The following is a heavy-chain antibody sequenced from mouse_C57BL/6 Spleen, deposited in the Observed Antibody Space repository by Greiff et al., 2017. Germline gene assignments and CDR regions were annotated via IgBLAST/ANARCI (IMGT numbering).Heavy chain of an antibody. Sequence: VQLQQSGPELVKPGASVKIPCKASGYTFTDYNMDWVKQSHGKSLEWIGDINPNNGGTIYNQKFKGKATLTVDKSSSTAYMELRSLTSEDTAVYYCARLVHGNYEYFDVWGTGTTVTVSS. CDR1: GYTFTDYN. CDR3: ARLVHGNYEYFDV. CDR2: INPNNGGT. J-gene: IGHJ1*03. V-gene: IGHV1-18*01. D-gene: IGHD2-1*01.